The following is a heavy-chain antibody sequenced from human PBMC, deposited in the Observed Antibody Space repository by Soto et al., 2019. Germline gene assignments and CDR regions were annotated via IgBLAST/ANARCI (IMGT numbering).Heavy chain of an antibody. D-gene: IGHD6-19*01. J-gene: IGHJ4*02. CDR1: GFTFSIYA. Sequence: GGSLRLSCAASGFTFSIYAMHWVRHAPGKGLEWVAVISGDGRDKYHADSVKGRFTISRDNSKNTLYLQMNSLRAEDTAVYYCAKDRTPVADYYFDYWGQGTLVTVSS. CDR2: ISGDGRDK. V-gene: IGHV3-30*18. CDR3: AKDRTPVADYYFDY.